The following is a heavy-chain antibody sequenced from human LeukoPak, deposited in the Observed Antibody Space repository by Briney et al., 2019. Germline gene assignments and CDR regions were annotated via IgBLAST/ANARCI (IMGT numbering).Heavy chain of an antibody. J-gene: IGHJ4*02. CDR2: ISGSGGGT. D-gene: IGHD5-12*01. V-gene: IGHV3-23*01. Sequence: QPGGSLRLSCAASGFTFSGYAMSWVRQAPGKGLEWVSAISGSGGGTDYADSVRGRFTTSRDNSKSTLYLQMNSLRAEDTAVYYCARLQGPFNIVGRYWGQGTLVTVSS. CDR1: GFTFSGYA. CDR3: ARLQGPFNIVGRY.